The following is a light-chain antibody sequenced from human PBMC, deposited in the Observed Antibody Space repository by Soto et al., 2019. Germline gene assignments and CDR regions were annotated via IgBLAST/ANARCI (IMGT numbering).Light chain of an antibody. CDR1: QSVSGS. Sequence: EIVLTQSPAILSLSPGEKATLSCRASQSVSGSLGWYQQKPGQAPRLIIYDASVRATSIPARFSGRGSGTYFTLTISILEPEDFAVYYCQEGTYLPAFGGGTKVEIK. V-gene: IGKV3-11*01. CDR3: QEGTYLPA. CDR2: DAS. J-gene: IGKJ4*01.